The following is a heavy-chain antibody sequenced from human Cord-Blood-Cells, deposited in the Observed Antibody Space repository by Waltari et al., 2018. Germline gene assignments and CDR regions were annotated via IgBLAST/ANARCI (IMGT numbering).Heavy chain of an antibody. Sequence: EVQLVESGGGLVQPGGSLRLSCAASGFTFRSYWMSWVSQAPGKGLEWVANIKQDGSEKYYVDSVKGRFTISRDNAKNSLYLQMNSLRAEDTAVYYCARSYYDSSGYFDYWGQGTLVTVSS. V-gene: IGHV3-7*01. CDR1: GFTFRSYW. D-gene: IGHD3-22*01. CDR3: ARSYYDSSGYFDY. J-gene: IGHJ4*02. CDR2: IKQDGSEK.